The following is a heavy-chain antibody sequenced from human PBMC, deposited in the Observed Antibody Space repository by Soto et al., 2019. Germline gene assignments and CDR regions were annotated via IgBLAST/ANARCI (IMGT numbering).Heavy chain of an antibody. CDR1: GGSFSGYY. V-gene: IGHV4-34*01. J-gene: IGHJ5*02. D-gene: IGHD3-9*01. CDR2: INHSGST. CDR3: ARVPSAYDILTGYRFYP. Sequence: SETLSLTCAVYGGSFSGYYWSWIRQPPGKGLEWIGEINHSGSTNYNPSLKSRVTISVDTSKNQFSLKLSSATAADTAVYYCARVPSAYDILTGYRFYPWGQGTLVTVSS.